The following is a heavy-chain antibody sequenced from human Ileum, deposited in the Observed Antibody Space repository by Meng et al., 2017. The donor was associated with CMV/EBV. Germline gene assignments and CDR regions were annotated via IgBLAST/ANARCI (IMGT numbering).Heavy chain of an antibody. CDR1: GNTFSSDG. D-gene: IGHD5-18*01. J-gene: IGHJ4*02. Sequence: VQLVESGAEVKKPGSSVKVSCKASGNTFSSDGFSWVRQAPGQGLEWMGGIIPMFGTHYHAQKFQGRVTISADESTSTVYMELNSLRSEDTAVYYCAHFTSLDTGFDFWGQGTLVTVSS. V-gene: IGHV1-69*12. CDR3: AHFTSLDTGFDF. CDR2: IIPMFGTH.